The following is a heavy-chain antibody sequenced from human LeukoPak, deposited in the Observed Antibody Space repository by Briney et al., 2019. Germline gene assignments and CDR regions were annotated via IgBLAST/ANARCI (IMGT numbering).Heavy chain of an antibody. CDR2: INRDGSST. V-gene: IGHV3-74*01. D-gene: IGHD6-19*01. CDR1: GFTFSSNW. CDR3: AKRDGSGWYLFDY. J-gene: IGHJ4*02. Sequence: GGSLRLSCAASGFTFSSNWMHWVRQAPGKGLVWVSRINRDGSSTSYADSVKGRFTVSRDNSMNTLYLQMNSLRTEDTAVYYCAKRDGSGWYLFDYWGQGTLVTVSS.